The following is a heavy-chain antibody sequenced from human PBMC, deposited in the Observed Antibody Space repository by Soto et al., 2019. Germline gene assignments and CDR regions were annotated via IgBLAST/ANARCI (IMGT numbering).Heavy chain of an antibody. CDR1: GGTFSGYA. D-gene: IGHD6-6*01. V-gene: IGHV1-69*01. CDR2: IIPIFGTA. J-gene: IGHJ6*02. CDR3: ARDGGGSSSYYYYYGMDV. Sequence: QVQLVQSGAEVKKPGSSVKVSCKASGGTFSGYAISWVRQAPGQGLEWMGGIIPIFGTANYAQKFQGRVTITADESTSTAYMELSSLRSEDTAVYYCARDGGGSSSYYYYYGMDVWGQGTTVTVSS.